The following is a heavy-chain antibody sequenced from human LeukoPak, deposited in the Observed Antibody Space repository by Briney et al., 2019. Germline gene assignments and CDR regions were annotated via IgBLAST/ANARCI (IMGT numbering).Heavy chain of an antibody. V-gene: IGHV3-23*01. CDR3: ANEAHRHLDLHN. Sequence: GGSLRLSCAASGFTLRHFAMNWVSQAPGKGLEWVSSTASDGDTFYAGSVKGRFTISRDISTNTLHLQMNSLRADDTAIYFCANEAHRHLDLHNWGQGTLVTVST. CDR2: STASDGDT. CDR1: GFTLRHFA. J-gene: IGHJ4*02.